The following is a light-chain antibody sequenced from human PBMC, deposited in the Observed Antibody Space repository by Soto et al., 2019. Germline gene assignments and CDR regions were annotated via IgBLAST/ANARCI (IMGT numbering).Light chain of an antibody. CDR3: QHYNYWPPWT. J-gene: IGKJ1*01. V-gene: IGKV3-15*01. Sequence: EIVMTQSPATLSVSPGERATLSGRASPSVSSNLAWYQQTPGQSPRLLIYGASTRATGIPARFSGSGSGTEFTLTISSLQSEDFAVYYCQHYNYWPPWTFGQGTRVDIK. CDR1: PSVSSN. CDR2: GAS.